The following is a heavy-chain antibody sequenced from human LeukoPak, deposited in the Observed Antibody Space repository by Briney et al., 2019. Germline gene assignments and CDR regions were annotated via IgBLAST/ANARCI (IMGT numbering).Heavy chain of an antibody. Sequence: GSSVKVSCKASGGTFSNYAISWVRQAPGQGLEWMGRIIPLLEIADYAQRFQGRVTITADKSTSTAYMELSSLRSEDTAVYYCARGPRYDILTGYSLNGGYYGMDVWGQGTTVTVSS. V-gene: IGHV1-69*04. CDR2: IIPLLEIA. CDR1: GGTFSNYA. CDR3: ARGPRYDILTGYSLNGGYYGMDV. D-gene: IGHD3-9*01. J-gene: IGHJ6*02.